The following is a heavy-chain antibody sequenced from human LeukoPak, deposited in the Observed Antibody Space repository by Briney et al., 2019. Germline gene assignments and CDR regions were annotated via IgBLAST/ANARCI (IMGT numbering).Heavy chain of an antibody. D-gene: IGHD3-10*01. CDR3: VRPFGSRSSSPDWFDP. CDR1: GYSFTTYW. Sequence: GESLKISCKGSGYSFTTYWIGWVRQMPGKGLEWMGIIYPGDSQTRYSPSFQGQVTISADKSISTAYLQWSSLKASDTAIYYCVRPFGSRSSSPDWFDPWGQGSLVTVSS. J-gene: IGHJ5*02. V-gene: IGHV5-51*01. CDR2: IYPGDSQT.